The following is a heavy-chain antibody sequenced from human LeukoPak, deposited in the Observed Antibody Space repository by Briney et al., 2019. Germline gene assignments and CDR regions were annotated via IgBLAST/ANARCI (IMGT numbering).Heavy chain of an antibody. CDR3: ARGGLRQLEVSGY. V-gene: IGHV3-7*01. Sequence: GGSLRLSCAASGFTFSSYWVSWVRQAPGKGPEWVANIKQDGSEKYYVDSVKGRFTISRDNAKNSLYLQMNSLRAEDTAVYYCARGGLRQLEVSGYWGQGTLVTVSS. CDR2: IKQDGSEK. J-gene: IGHJ4*02. CDR1: GFTFSSYW. D-gene: IGHD6-6*01.